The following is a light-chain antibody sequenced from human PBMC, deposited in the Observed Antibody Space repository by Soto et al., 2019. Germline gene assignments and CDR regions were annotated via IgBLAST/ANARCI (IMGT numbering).Light chain of an antibody. CDR1: QSISTY. Sequence: DIQMTQSPSSLSASVVDRVTITCRASQSISTYLNWYQQKPGKAPNLLIYAASSLQSGVPSRFSGSGSGTDFTLTISSLQPEDFATYYCQHTYSTPLTFGPGTIVDIK. V-gene: IGKV1-39*01. CDR3: QHTYSTPLT. J-gene: IGKJ3*01. CDR2: AAS.